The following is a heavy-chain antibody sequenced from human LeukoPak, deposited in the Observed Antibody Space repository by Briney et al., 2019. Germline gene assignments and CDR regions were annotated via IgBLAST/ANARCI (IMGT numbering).Heavy chain of an antibody. Sequence: GRSLGLSCAASGFTFSSYGMHWVRQAPGKGLEWVAVISYDGSNKYYADSVKGRFTISRDNSKNTLYLQMNSLRAEDTAVYYCAKITMVRGDLFDYWGQGTLVTVSS. CDR1: GFTFSSYG. J-gene: IGHJ4*02. V-gene: IGHV3-30*18. D-gene: IGHD3-10*01. CDR2: ISYDGSNK. CDR3: AKITMVRGDLFDY.